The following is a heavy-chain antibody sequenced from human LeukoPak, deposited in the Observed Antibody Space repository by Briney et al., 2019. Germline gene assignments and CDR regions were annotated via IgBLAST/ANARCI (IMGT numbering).Heavy chain of an antibody. Sequence: PGGSLRLSCAASGFTFSSYSMHWVRQAPGKGLVWVSRINTDGSSTSYADSVKGRFTISRDNAKNTLYLQMNSLRAEDTAVYYCARDPDHVVVPVFDYWGQGTLVTVSS. J-gene: IGHJ4*02. D-gene: IGHD2-2*01. CDR3: ARDPDHVVVPVFDY. CDR1: GFTFSSYS. V-gene: IGHV3-74*01. CDR2: INTDGSST.